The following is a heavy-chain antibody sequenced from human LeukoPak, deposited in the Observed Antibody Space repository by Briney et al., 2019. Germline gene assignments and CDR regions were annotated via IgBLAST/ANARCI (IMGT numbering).Heavy chain of an antibody. Sequence: PSETLSLTCTVSGGSISSSSYYWGWIRQPPGKGRGWIGRIYYSGSTYYNPSLKSRVTISVDTSKNQFSLKLSSVTAADTAVYYCARSPRSSRYFEGPNWFDPWGQGTLVTVSS. CDR2: IYYSGST. CDR3: ARSPRSSRYFEGPNWFDP. CDR1: GGSISSSSYY. D-gene: IGHD6-13*01. J-gene: IGHJ5*02. V-gene: IGHV4-39*07.